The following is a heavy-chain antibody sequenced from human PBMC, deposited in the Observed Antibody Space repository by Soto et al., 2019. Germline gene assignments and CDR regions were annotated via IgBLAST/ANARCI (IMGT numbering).Heavy chain of an antibody. Sequence: SETLSLTCAVYVVSFSGYYWSCIRHPPGKWLEWIGEINHSGSTNYNPSLKSRVTISVDTSKNQFSLKLSSVTAADTAVYYCARGTAVAAARPTPTHWFHPWGQATLVTVSS. D-gene: IGHD6-13*01. CDR1: VVSFSGYY. J-gene: IGHJ5*02. CDR3: ARGTAVAAARPTPTHWFHP. CDR2: INHSGST. V-gene: IGHV4-34*01.